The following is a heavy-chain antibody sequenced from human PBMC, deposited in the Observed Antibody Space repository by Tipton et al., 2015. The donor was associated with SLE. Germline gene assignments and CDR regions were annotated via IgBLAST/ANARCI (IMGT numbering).Heavy chain of an antibody. V-gene: IGHV4-38-2*02. CDR1: GYSISSGYY. D-gene: IGHD4-17*01. CDR2: VYYSGST. CDR3: ARATYSVTVDAFDV. J-gene: IGHJ3*01. Sequence: LRLSCIVSGYSISSGYYWGWIRQSPGKGLEWLGYVYYSGSTNYNPSLKSRVTISIDTSKNQFSLQLRSVTAADTAVYYCARATYSVTVDAFDVWGQGTMVTVSS.